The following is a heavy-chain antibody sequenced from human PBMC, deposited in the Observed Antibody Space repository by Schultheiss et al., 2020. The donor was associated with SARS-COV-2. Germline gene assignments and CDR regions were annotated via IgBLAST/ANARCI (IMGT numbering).Heavy chain of an antibody. CDR2: ISYDGSNK. V-gene: IGHV3-30*04. CDR3: ARHRNNWKPGIWYYFDY. J-gene: IGHJ4*02. CDR1: GFTFSSYA. D-gene: IGHD1-20*01. Sequence: GGSLRLSCAASGFTFSSYAMHWVRQAPGKGLEWVAVISYDGSNKYYADSVKGRFTISRDNSKNTLYLQMNSLRAEDTAVYYCARHRNNWKPGIWYYFDYWGQGTLVTVSS.